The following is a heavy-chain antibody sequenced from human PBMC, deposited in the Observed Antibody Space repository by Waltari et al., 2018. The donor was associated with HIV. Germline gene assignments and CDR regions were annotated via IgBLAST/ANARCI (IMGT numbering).Heavy chain of an antibody. CDR3: ARYGAARGGYGMDV. CDR2: TYDRSKWYN. J-gene: IGHJ6*02. D-gene: IGHD6-6*01. Sequence: QVQLQQSGPGLVKPSQTLSLTCALPGDRVPSNSAAWNWIRQSPSRGLEWLGRTYDRSKWYNDYAVSVKSRITINPDTSKNQFSLQLNSVTPEDTAVYYCARYGAARGGYGMDVWGQGTTVTVSS. V-gene: IGHV6-1*01. CDR1: GDRVPSNSAA.